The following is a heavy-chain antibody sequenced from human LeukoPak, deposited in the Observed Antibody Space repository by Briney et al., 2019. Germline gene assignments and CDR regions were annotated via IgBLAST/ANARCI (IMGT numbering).Heavy chain of an antibody. J-gene: IGHJ4*02. V-gene: IGHV3-48*03. D-gene: IGHD3-22*01. CDR1: GFTFSSYE. CDR2: ISSSGSTI. CDR3: ASSVLLYDSSGYDC. Sequence: GGSLRLSCAASGFTFSSYEMNWVRQAPGKGLEWVSYISSSGSTIYYADSVKGRFTISRDNAKNSLYLQMNSLRAEDTAVYYCASSVLLYDSSGYDCWGQGTLVTVSS.